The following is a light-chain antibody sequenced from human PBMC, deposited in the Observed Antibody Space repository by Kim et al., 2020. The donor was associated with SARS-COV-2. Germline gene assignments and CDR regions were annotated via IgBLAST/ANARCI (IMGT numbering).Light chain of an antibody. CDR2: SNN. CDR1: SSNIGSNY. CDR3: AAWDDSLSGYV. V-gene: IGLV1-47*02. Sequence: PGKRVTISFSGSSSNIGSNYVYWYQQLPGTAPKPLIYSNNQRPSGVPDRFSGSKSGTSASLAISGLRSEDEADYYCAAWDDSLSGYVFGTGTKVTVL. J-gene: IGLJ1*01.